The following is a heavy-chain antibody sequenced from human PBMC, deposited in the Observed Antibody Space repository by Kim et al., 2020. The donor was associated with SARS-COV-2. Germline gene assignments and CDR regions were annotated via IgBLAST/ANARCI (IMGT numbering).Heavy chain of an antibody. CDR1: GGSISSSSYY. V-gene: IGHV4-39*01. CDR3: RAMRESGISGWGDY. Sequence: SETLSLTCTVSGGSISSSSYYWGWIRQPPGKGPEWIGSIYYSGSTYYNPSLKSRVTISVDTSKNQFSLKLSSVTAADTAVYYCRAMRESGISGWGDYWGQGTLVTVSS. CDR2: IYYSGST. J-gene: IGHJ4*02. D-gene: IGHD2-15*01.